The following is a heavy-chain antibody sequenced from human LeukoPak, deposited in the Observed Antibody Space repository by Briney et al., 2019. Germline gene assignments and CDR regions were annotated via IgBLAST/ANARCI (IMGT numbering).Heavy chain of an antibody. CDR3: ARHVDSAGGAWFVVALDI. CDR2: VHPSDSYT. V-gene: IGHV5-10-1*01. J-gene: IGHJ3*02. Sequence: GESLKISCQGSGYNFTTHWISWVRQMPGKGLEWMGRVHPSDSYTKYSPSFQGHVSISADKSISTAYLQWSSLRASDAAMYYCARHVDSAGGAWFVVALDIWGQGTLVTVSS. CDR1: GYNFTTHW. D-gene: IGHD2-21*02.